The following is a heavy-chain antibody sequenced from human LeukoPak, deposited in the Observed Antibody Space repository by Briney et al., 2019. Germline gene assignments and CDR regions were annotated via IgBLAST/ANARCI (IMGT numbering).Heavy chain of an antibody. CDR3: ARYYSGWHYFDY. Sequence: SVKVSCKASGGTFSSYAISWVRQAPGQGLEWMGGIIPIFGTSNYAQKFQGRVTITADVSTSTAYMELSSLRSEDTAVYYCARYYSGWHYFDYWGQGTLVTVSS. V-gene: IGHV1-69*01. D-gene: IGHD6-19*01. J-gene: IGHJ4*02. CDR2: IIPIFGTS. CDR1: GGTFSSYA.